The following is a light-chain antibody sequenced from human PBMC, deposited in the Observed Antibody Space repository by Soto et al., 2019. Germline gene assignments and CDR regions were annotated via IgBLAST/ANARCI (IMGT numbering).Light chain of an antibody. CDR2: DVN. J-gene: IGLJ3*02. V-gene: IGLV2-14*03. CDR1: SSDIGSYNY. CDR3: SSYTNIKTWV. Sequence: QSVLTQPASVSGSPGQSITISCTGTSSDIGSYNYVSWYQQHPGKAPKLIIYDVNNRPSGVSNRFSGSKSGYTASLTISGLQAEDEADYYCSSYTNIKTWVFGGGTKVTVL.